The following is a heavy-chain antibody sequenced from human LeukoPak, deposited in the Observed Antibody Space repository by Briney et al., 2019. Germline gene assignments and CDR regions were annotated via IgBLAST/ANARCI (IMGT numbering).Heavy chain of an antibody. D-gene: IGHD3-16*01. CDR2: IYYSGST. CDR1: GGSISGYY. J-gene: IGHJ6*03. V-gene: IGHV4-59*01. CDR3: ARETSQKGAHYLDV. Sequence: SETLSLTCTVSGGSISGYYWSWIRQPPGKGLEWIGYIYYSGSTNYNPSLKRRVTISVDMSKNQYSLKLSSVTAADAAVYYCARETSQKGAHYLDVWGKGTTVTISS.